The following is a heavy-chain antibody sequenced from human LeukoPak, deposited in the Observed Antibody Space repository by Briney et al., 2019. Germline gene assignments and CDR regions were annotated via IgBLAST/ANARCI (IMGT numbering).Heavy chain of an antibody. J-gene: IGHJ5*02. D-gene: IGHD5-24*01. CDR1: GYTFTSYG. V-gene: IGHV1-18*01. Sequence: ASVKVSCKASGYTFTSYGISWVRQAPGQGLEWMGWISAYNGNTNYAQKLQGRVTMTTDTSTSTAYMELRSLRSDDTAVYYCAREISAGWLQGRGWFDPWGQGTLVTVSS. CDR2: ISAYNGNT. CDR3: AREISAGWLQGRGWFDP.